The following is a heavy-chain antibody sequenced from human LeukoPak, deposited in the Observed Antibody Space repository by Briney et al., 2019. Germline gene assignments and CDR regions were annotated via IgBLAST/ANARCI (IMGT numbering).Heavy chain of an antibody. D-gene: IGHD3-22*01. CDR3: ARSPYYYDSSGYPPYYFDY. CDR2: ISDSGGRS. CDR1: GFTFSTYA. J-gene: IGHJ4*02. V-gene: IGHV3-23*01. Sequence: PGGSLRLSCAASGFTFSTYAMNWVRQAPGKGLEWVSAISDSGGRSYYADSVKGRFTISRDNSKNTLYLQMNSLRAEDTAVYYCARSPYYYDSSGYPPYYFDYWGQGTLVTVSS.